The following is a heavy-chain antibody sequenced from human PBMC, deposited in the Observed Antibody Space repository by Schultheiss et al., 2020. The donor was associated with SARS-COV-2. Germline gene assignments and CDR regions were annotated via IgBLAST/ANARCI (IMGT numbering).Heavy chain of an antibody. Sequence: ASVKVSCKASGGTFSSYAINWVRQATGQGLEWMGWMNPNSGNTGYAQKFQGRVTMTRNTSISTAYMELSSLRSEDTAVYYCARARTYSSSSSWFDPWGQGTLVTVSS. CDR3: ARARTYSSSSSWFDP. CDR1: GGTFSSYA. J-gene: IGHJ5*02. CDR2: MNPNSGNT. D-gene: IGHD6-6*01. V-gene: IGHV1-8*02.